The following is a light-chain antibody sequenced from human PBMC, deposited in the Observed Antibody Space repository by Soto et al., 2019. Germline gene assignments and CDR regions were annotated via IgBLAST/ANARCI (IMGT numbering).Light chain of an antibody. CDR3: QQYNSYSPT. J-gene: IGKJ1*01. Sequence: DIQMTQSPSTLSASVGDRVTITCRASQSISSWLAWYQQKPGKAPKLLIYKASSLESGVPSRFSGSGSGTEFNLTISSLQPDDFATYCCQQYNSYSPTFGQGTKVEIK. CDR1: QSISSW. V-gene: IGKV1-5*03. CDR2: KAS.